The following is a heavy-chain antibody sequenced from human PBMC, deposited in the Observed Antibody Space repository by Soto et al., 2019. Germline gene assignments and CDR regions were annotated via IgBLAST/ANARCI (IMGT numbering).Heavy chain of an antibody. D-gene: IGHD1-1*01. CDR1: GDSISSGYY. CDR3: VRDGTKTLRDWFDP. Sequence: PSETLSLTCAVSGDSISSGYYWAWIRQPPGKGQELIGSIYHTGTTYYNPSLESRVTMSVDTSKKQFSLKLRSVTAADTAVYYCVRDGTKTLRDWFDPWGQGISVTVS. CDR2: IYHTGTT. J-gene: IGHJ5*02. V-gene: IGHV4-38-2*01.